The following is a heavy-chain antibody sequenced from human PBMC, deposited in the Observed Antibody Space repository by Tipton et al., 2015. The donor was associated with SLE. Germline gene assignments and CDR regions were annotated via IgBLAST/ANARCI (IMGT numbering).Heavy chain of an antibody. CDR2: INHSGST. CDR1: GGSFSGYY. D-gene: IGHD3-22*01. Sequence: TLSLTCAVYGGSFSGYYWSWIRQPPGKGLEWVGEINHSGSTNYNPSLKSRVTISVDTSKNQFSLKLSSVTAADTAVYYCARTYYYDSSGYYLYYFDYWGQGTLVTVSS. CDR3: ARTYYYDSSGYYLYYFDY. J-gene: IGHJ4*02. V-gene: IGHV4-34*01.